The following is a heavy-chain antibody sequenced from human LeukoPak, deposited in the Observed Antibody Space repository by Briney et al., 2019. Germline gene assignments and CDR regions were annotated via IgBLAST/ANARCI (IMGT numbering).Heavy chain of an antibody. Sequence: ASVKVSCKASGYTFTSYGISWVRQAPGLGLEWMGWISAYNGNTNYAQKLQGRVTMTTDTSTSTAYMELRSLRSDDTAVYYCARESDSSTFNWFDPWGQGTLVTVSS. D-gene: IGHD2/OR15-2a*01. CDR2: ISAYNGNT. V-gene: IGHV1-18*01. J-gene: IGHJ5*02. CDR3: ARESDSSTFNWFDP. CDR1: GYTFTSYG.